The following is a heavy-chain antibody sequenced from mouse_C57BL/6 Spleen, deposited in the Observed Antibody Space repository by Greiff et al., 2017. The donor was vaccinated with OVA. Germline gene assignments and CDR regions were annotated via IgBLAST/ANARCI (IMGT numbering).Heavy chain of an antibody. CDR2: ISSGSSTI. V-gene: IGHV5-17*01. D-gene: IGHD1-1*01. J-gene: IGHJ1*03. Sequence: EVHLVESGGGLVKPGGSLKLSCAASGFTFSDYGMHWVRQAPEKGLEWVAYISSGSSTIYYADTVKGRFTISRDNAKNTLFLQMTSLRSEDTAMYYSARPYYGSSYGWYFDVWGTGTTVTVSS. CDR3: ARPYYGSSYGWYFDV. CDR1: GFTFSDYG.